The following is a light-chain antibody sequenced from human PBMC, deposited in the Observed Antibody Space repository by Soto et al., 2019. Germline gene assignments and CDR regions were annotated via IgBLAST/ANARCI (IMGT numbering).Light chain of an antibody. CDR3: QVWDSSSDHPRVV. Sequence: SYELAQPPSVSVGPGQTASITCGGNNIGRKGVHWYQQRPGQAPVLVVYDDSDRPSGIPERFSGSNSGNTATLTISRVGAGDEADYYYQVWDSSSDHPRVVFGGGTKVTVL. CDR1: NIGRKG. J-gene: IGLJ2*01. V-gene: IGLV3-21*02. CDR2: DDS.